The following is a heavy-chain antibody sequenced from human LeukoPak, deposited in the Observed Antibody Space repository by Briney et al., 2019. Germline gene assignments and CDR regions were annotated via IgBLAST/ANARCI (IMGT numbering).Heavy chain of an antibody. CDR2: ISGSGSST. D-gene: IGHD6-19*01. J-gene: IGHJ4*02. Sequence: PGGSLRLSCVASGFIVSNNYMSWVRQAPGKGLEWVSAISGSGSSTYYADSVKGRFTISGDNSRNTLYLQMNSLRVEDTAVYYCAKARGGSSGWDYWGQGTLVTVSS. V-gene: IGHV3-23*01. CDR3: AKARGGSSGWDY. CDR1: GFIVSNNY.